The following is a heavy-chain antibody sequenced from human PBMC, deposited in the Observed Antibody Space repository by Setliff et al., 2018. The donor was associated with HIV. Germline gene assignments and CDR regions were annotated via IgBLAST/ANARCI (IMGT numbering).Heavy chain of an antibody. CDR2: IYYSGTT. CDR3: AREIPYSYGGRGHPL. V-gene: IGHV4-39*07. J-gene: IGHJ4*02. Sequence: SETLSLTCTVSGGSISSRTYYWGCIRQPPGKGLEWIGSIYYSGTTNYNSSLKSRVTISIDTSRNQFSLTVSSVAAADTAVYYCAREIPYSYGGRGHPLWGQGTLVTVSS. CDR1: GGSISSRTYY. D-gene: IGHD3-22*01.